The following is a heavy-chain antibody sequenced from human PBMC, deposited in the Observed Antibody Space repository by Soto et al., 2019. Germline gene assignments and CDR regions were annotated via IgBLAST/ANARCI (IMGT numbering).Heavy chain of an antibody. Sequence: GGSLRLSCAASGFTFSSYWMSWVRQAPGKGLEWVANIKQDGSEKYYVDSVKGRFTISRDNAKNSLYLQMNSLRAEDTAVYYCASGGYCSSTGCYYDYWGQGTLVTVSS. J-gene: IGHJ4*02. CDR2: IKQDGSEK. V-gene: IGHV3-7*01. CDR3: ASGGYCSSTGCYYDY. CDR1: GFTFSSYW. D-gene: IGHD2-2*01.